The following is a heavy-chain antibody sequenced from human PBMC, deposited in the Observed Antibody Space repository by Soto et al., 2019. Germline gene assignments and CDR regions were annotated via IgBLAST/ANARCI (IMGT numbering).Heavy chain of an antibody. Sequence: ASVRVSCKASGYTFTSYGISWVRQAPGQGLEWMGWISAYNGNTNYAQKLQGRVTMTTDTSTSTAYMELRCLRSDDTAVYYCARDLVMFWSGYFFCPSLTQVGFYYWSQGTLVTVSS. V-gene: IGHV1-18*01. D-gene: IGHD3-3*01. CDR2: ISAYNGNT. CDR3: ARDLVMFWSGYFFCPSLTQVGFYY. CDR1: GYTFTSYG. J-gene: IGHJ4*02.